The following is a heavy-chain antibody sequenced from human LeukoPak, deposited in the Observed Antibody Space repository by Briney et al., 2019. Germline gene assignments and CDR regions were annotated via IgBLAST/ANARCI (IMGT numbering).Heavy chain of an antibody. CDR3: ARGQGTVTTH. CDR1: GRSISSYY. Sequence: SETLSLTCTLSGRSISSYYWSWIRQPPGKGLEWIGYIYYSGSTNYNPSLKSRVTISRDTSKNQFSLKVSSVTAADTAVYYCARGQGTVTTHWGQGTLVTVSS. D-gene: IGHD4-11*01. V-gene: IGHV4-59*12. CDR2: IYYSGST. J-gene: IGHJ4*02.